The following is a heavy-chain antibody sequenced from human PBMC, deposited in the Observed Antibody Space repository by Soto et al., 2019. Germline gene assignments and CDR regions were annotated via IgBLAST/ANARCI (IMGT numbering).Heavy chain of an antibody. V-gene: IGHV3-64*01. Sequence: GGSLRLSCAASGFTFSSYAMHWVRQAPGNGLEYVSAISSNGGSTYYANSVKGRFTISRDNSKNTLYLQMGSLRAEDMAVYYCARGYYYDSSGQHFDYWGQGTLVTVSS. CDR3: ARGYYYDSSGQHFDY. CDR1: GFTFSSYA. D-gene: IGHD3-22*01. CDR2: ISSNGGST. J-gene: IGHJ4*02.